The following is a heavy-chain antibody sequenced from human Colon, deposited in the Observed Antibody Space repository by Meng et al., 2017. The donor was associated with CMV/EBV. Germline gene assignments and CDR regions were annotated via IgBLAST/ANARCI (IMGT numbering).Heavy chain of an antibody. V-gene: IGHV3-23*03. CDR2: IYSGGSRT. J-gene: IGHJ5*02. CDR3: AKVGSSSSLNWFDP. CDR1: GFTFSSYA. Sequence: GGSLRLSCGASGFTFSSYAMSWVRQAPGKGLECVSLIYSGGSRTYYADSVKVRFTISRDNSKNTLYLQMNRLRAEDTAVYYCAKVGSSSSLNWFDPWGQGTLVTVSS. D-gene: IGHD6-13*01.